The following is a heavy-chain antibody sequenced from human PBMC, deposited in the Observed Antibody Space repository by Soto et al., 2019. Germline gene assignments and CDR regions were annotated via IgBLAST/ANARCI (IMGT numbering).Heavy chain of an antibody. V-gene: IGHV3-23*01. J-gene: IGHJ4*02. D-gene: IGHD2-2*01. CDR2: ISGSGGSP. Sequence: GGSLRLSCAASGFTFSTYTMSWVRQAPGKGLEWVSAISGSGGSPSYADTVQGRFTISRDNPRNTLYLQMNSLRAEYTAMYYCTKARCSTSNCYVPDYWGQGTRVTVSS. CDR3: TKARCSTSNCYVPDY. CDR1: GFTFSTYT.